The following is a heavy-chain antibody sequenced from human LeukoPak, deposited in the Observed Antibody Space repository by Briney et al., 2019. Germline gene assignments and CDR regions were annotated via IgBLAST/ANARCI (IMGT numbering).Heavy chain of an antibody. Sequence: ASVKVSCKASGYTFTSYYTHWVRQAPGQGLEWMGIINPSGGSTSYAQKFQGRVTMTRDTSTSTVYMELSSLRSEDTAVYYCARDIWLLGRDGYNYSDYWGQGTLVTVSS. CDR1: GYTFTSYY. V-gene: IGHV1-46*03. J-gene: IGHJ4*02. CDR2: INPSGGST. D-gene: IGHD5-24*01. CDR3: ARDIWLLGRDGYNYSDY.